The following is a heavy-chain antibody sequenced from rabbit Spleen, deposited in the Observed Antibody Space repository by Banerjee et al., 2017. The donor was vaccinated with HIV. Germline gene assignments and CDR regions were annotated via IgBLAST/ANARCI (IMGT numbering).Heavy chain of an antibody. CDR1: GFTLSNYY. J-gene: IGHJ4*01. V-gene: IGHV1S7*01. CDR3: ARDGAGSSDFNL. CDR2: IDPVFGST. D-gene: IGHD8-1*01. Sequence: QLKESGGGLVQPGGSLKLSCKASGFTLSNYYMNWVRQAPGKGLEWIGYIDPVFGSTYYANWVNGRFTIPSHNAQNTLYLQLNSLTAADTATYFCARDGAGSSDFNLWGPGTLVTVS.